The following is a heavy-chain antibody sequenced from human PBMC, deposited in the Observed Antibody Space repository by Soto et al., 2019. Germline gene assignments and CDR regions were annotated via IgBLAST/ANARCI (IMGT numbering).Heavy chain of an antibody. D-gene: IGHD2-2*01. V-gene: IGHV3-15*01. CDR3: TTTYCSSASCYDY. CDR2: IKSKTDGGTT. J-gene: IGHJ4*02. Sequence: GGSLRLSCAASGFTFSNAWMSWVRQAPGKGLEWVGRIKSKTDGGTTDYAAPVKGRFTISRDDSKNTLYLQMNSLKTEDTAVYYCTTTYCSSASCYDYWGQGTLVTVSS. CDR1: GFTFSNAW.